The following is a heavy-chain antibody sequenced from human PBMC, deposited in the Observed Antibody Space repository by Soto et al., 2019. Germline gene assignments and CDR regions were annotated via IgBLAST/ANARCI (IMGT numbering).Heavy chain of an antibody. D-gene: IGHD1-26*01. CDR1: GFIFSDYG. CDR3: AKDRPVKARAGSLSS. Sequence: QVQLVESGGGVVQPGRSLRLSCVVSGFIFSDYGMHWVRQAPGKGLEWVALISYDGGNRYYADPVKGRFTISRDNSKNTVYLQMTSLRAEDTAVYYCAKDRPVKARAGSLSSWGQGTLVTVSS. V-gene: IGHV3-30*18. CDR2: ISYDGGNR. J-gene: IGHJ5*02.